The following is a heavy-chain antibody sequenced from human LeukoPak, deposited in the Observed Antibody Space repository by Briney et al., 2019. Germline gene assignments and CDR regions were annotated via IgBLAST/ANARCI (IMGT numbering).Heavy chain of an antibody. CDR3: ARGAYGSGSGNGFNI. CDR1: GGSITSGTYY. D-gene: IGHD3-10*01. J-gene: IGHJ3*02. V-gene: IGHV4-61*02. CDR2: IFSTGST. Sequence: PSETLSLTCTVSGGSITSGTYYWSWIRQPAGKGLEWNGRIFSTGSTNYNPSLKSRVTMSVDTSKNQFSLNLSSVTAADTAVYYCARGAYGSGSGNGFNIWGQGTTVTVSS.